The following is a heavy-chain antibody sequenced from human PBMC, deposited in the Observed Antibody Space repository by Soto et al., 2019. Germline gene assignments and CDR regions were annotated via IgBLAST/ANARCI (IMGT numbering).Heavy chain of an antibody. CDR3: AKVSGSSGSYHLGWFDP. Sequence: GGSLRLSCAASAFTFSSFSMAWVRQAPGKGLEWVSSTSGTGGSTYYADSVKGRFTISRDNSKNTLYLQMNSLRAEDTAVYYCAKVSGSSGSYHLGWFDPWGQGTLVTVSS. V-gene: IGHV3-23*01. CDR2: TSGTGGST. J-gene: IGHJ5*02. CDR1: AFTFSSFS. D-gene: IGHD3-10*01.